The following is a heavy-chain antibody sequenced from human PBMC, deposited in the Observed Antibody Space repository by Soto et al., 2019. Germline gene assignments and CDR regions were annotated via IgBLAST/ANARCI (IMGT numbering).Heavy chain of an antibody. CDR2: FGGDENYT. D-gene: IGHD3-3*01. CDR1: GFSVKRYW. V-gene: IGHV3-74*01. J-gene: IGHJ6*02. Sequence: PGESLRLSCGASGFSVKRYWMHWVRQAPGKGLVWLSRFGGDENYTDYADSVRGRFTISRDIAKNTIYLQMNSLRAEDTAVYYCGKGKELGVVRYGLDAWGQGTTVTVS. CDR3: GKGKELGVVRYGLDA.